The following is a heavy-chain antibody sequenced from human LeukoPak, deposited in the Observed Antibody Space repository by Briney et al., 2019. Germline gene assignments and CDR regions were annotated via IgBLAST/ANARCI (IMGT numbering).Heavy chain of an antibody. D-gene: IGHD2-15*01. CDR1: GYSFTSYW. CDR3: ASRSGGSYYYYMDV. J-gene: IGHJ6*03. V-gene: IGHV5-51*01. Sequence: GESLKISCKGSGYSFTSYWIGRVRQMPGKGLECMGIIYPGDSHTTYSPSFQGQVTISADKSISTAYLQWSSLEASDTAIYYCASRSGGSYYYYMDVWGKGTTVIVSS. CDR2: IYPGDSHT.